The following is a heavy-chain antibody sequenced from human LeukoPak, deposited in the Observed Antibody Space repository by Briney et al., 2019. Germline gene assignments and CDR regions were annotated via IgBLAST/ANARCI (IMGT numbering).Heavy chain of an antibody. J-gene: IGHJ4*02. CDR1: GYIFSSYW. V-gene: IGHV5-51*01. Sequence: GGSLQISCQGSGYIFSSYWIGWGRQVPGKGLEGMGIIYVGDSDTSYSPSFQGQVTISADKSITTAYLQWSSLKASDTAMYYCARSGERSTSGFDYWGQGTLVTVSS. CDR3: ARSGERSTSGFDY. D-gene: IGHD5/OR15-5a*01. CDR2: IYVGDSDT.